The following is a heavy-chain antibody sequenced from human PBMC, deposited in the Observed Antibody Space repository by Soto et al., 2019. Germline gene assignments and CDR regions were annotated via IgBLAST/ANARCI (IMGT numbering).Heavy chain of an antibody. CDR1: GYTFTGYY. J-gene: IGHJ4*02. Sequence: ASVKVSCKASGYTFTGYYMHWVRQAPGQGLEWMGWINPNSGGTNYAQKFQGWVTMTRDTSISTAYMELSRLRSDDTAVYYCARHSSGNSWYYFDNWGQGTPVTVSS. CDR2: INPNSGGT. V-gene: IGHV1-2*04. D-gene: IGHD6-13*01. CDR3: ARHSSGNSWYYFDN.